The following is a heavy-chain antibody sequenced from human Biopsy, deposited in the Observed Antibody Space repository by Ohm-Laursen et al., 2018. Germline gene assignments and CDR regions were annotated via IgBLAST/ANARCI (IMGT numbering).Heavy chain of an antibody. CDR2: MIPSSGKT. D-gene: IGHD6-6*01. CDR1: GYSFSTYD. Sequence: SSVKVSCKAPGYSFSTYDVNWVRQARGQGLEWMGWMIPSSGKTGYAQRFQGRVTLTMNTSISTAYMELSGLRSEDTAVYFCARGYSRRVSIFEASIYWFDTWGRGTLVTVSS. J-gene: IGHJ5*02. CDR3: ARGYSRRVSIFEASIYWFDT. V-gene: IGHV1-8*01.